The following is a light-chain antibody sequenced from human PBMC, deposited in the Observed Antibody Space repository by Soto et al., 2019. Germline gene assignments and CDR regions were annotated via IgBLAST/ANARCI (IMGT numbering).Light chain of an antibody. V-gene: IGKV3-20*01. J-gene: IGKJ1*01. CDR2: GAS. Sequence: IVLTPSQGTLSFSPLEIGDLSFSSSQSVSSNYVAWYQQKPGQAPRLLISGASNRATGTPDRFRGSGSGTDFTLTITRLEPEDFAVYYCHQYGSAPWKFGQGTKVAIK. CDR3: HQYGSAPWK. CDR1: QSVSSNY.